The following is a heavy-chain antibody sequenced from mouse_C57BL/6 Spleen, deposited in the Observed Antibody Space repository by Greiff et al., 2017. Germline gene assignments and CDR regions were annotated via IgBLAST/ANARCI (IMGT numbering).Heavy chain of an antibody. D-gene: IGHD1-1*01. Sequence: VQLQQSGPELVKPGASVKISCKASGYTFTDYYVNWVKQSHGKSLEWIGDINPNNGGTSYNQKFKGKATLTVDKSSSTAYMELRSLTSEDSAVYYCARYVITTVVAEAMDYWGQGTSVTVSS. CDR3: ARYVITTVVAEAMDY. CDR2: INPNNGGT. CDR1: GYTFTDYY. V-gene: IGHV1-26*01. J-gene: IGHJ4*01.